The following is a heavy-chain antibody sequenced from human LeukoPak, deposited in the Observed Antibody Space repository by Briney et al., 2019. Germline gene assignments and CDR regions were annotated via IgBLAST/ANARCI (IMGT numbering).Heavy chain of an antibody. CDR3: ARRPYSSYYAFDF. V-gene: IGHV5-51*01. CDR2: IYPGDSDT. Sequence: PGESLKISCKGSGYRFTSYWIGWVRQMPGKGLEWMGIIYPGDSDTRYSPSFQGQVTISADKSISTAYLQWSSLKASDIAMYYCARRPYSSYYAFDFWGQGTMVTVSS. CDR1: GYRFTSYW. J-gene: IGHJ3*01. D-gene: IGHD6-6*01.